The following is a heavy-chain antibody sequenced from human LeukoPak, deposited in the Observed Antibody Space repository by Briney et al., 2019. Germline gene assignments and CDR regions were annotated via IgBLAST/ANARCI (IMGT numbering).Heavy chain of an antibody. CDR3: AKGDKNTNADY. CDR1: EFTFSSYA. CDR2: ISSSGGTT. V-gene: IGHV3-23*01. D-gene: IGHD2-2*01. J-gene: IGHJ4*02. Sequence: GGSLRLSCAASEFTFSSYAMSWVRQAPEKGLEWVSAISSSGGTTYYAGSVKGRFTISRDNSNHTLYLQMNSLRAEDTAIYFCAKGDKNTNADYWGQGTLVTVSS.